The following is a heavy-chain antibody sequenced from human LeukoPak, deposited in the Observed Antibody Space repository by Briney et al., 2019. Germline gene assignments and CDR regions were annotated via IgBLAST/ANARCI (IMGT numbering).Heavy chain of an antibody. J-gene: IGHJ4*02. CDR3: ASYGMATIIDDH. V-gene: IGHV3-66*01. Sequence: GGSLRLSCAASGFTVSSNYMSWVRQAPGKGLEWVSVIYSGGSTYYADSVKGRFTISRDNSKNTLYLQMNSLRAEDTAVYYCASYGMATIIDDHWGQGTLVTVSS. CDR2: IYSGGST. D-gene: IGHD5-24*01. CDR1: GFTVSSNY.